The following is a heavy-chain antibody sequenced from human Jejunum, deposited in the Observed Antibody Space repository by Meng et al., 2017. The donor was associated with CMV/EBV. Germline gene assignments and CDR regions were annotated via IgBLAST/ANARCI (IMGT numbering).Heavy chain of an antibody. CDR3: ARFSATGAYYYGMDV. J-gene: IGHJ6*02. Sequence: SGAAVSRYYWSWIRQPPGTGLESIAFFYDSANTNYSPSLKSRATMSVDASKSQVSLKLYSVSAADTAVYYCARFSATGAYYYGMDVWGQGTTVTVSS. CDR1: GAAVSRYY. CDR2: FYDSANT. D-gene: IGHD3-10*01. V-gene: IGHV4-59*02.